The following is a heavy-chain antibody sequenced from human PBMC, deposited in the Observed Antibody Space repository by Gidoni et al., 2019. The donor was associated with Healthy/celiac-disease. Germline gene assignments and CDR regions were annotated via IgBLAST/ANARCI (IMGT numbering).Heavy chain of an antibody. Sequence: QLQLVESGGGVVQPGRSLRLSCASSGFPFSSYGRPGVRQAPGKGLEWVVVISNDGSNKYYADYVKGRFTISRDNSKNKLYLQRNRLGAEDTAVYYCASKYGQSKKYQPTNRDVWGKGTTVTVSS. V-gene: IGHV3-30*03. D-gene: IGHD2-2*01. J-gene: IGHJ6*03. CDR3: ASKYGQSKKYQPTNRDV. CDR2: ISNDGSNK. CDR1: GFPFSSYG.